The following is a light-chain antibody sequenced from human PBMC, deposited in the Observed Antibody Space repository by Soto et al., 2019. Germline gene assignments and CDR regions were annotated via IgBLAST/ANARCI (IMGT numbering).Light chain of an antibody. CDR1: QSVLYSPNNKNY. Sequence: DIVMTQSPDSLAVSLGERATINCKSSQSVLYSPNNKNYLAWYQQKPGQTPKVLIYWASTRESGVTDRFSGSGSGTDFTLTISSLQAEDVAVYYCHQYYSVPYTFGQGTKVELK. CDR2: WAS. J-gene: IGKJ2*01. CDR3: HQYYSVPYT. V-gene: IGKV4-1*01.